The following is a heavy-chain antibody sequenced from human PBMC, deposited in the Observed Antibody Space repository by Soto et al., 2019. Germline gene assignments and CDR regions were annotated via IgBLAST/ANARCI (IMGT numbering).Heavy chain of an antibody. CDR1: GFTFRSYG. D-gene: IGHD3-9*01. CDR2: IWYDRSNK. Sequence: GSLRLSYAACGFTFRSYGMHWVRQAPGKGLEWVAVIWYDRSNKYYADSVKGRFTISRDNSKNTLYLQMNSLRAEDTAVYYCARDYVRYYDILTGYYPLYFDYWGQGTLVTVSS. CDR3: ARDYVRYYDILTGYYPLYFDY. V-gene: IGHV3-33*08. J-gene: IGHJ4*02.